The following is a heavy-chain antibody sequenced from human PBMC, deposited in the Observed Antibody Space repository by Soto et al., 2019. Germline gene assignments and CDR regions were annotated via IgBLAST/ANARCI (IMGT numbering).Heavy chain of an antibody. D-gene: IGHD2-2*01. Sequence: SETLSLTCAVCGYSITSGDYWGWIRQPPGKGLAWMGTIHHTVGTYYNPSLKSRVSMSIDTSKNQFSLRLSSVTAADTAVHYWERVGPDCNSVSCIRGSLFDRLGQLTLVTVCS. CDR3: ERVGPDCNSVSCIRGSLFDR. V-gene: IGHV4-38-2*01. J-gene: IGHJ5*02. CDR2: IHHTVGT. CDR1: GYSITSGDY.